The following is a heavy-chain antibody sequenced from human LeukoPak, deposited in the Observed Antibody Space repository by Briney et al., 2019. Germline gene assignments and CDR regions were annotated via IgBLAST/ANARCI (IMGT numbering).Heavy chain of an antibody. D-gene: IGHD6-19*01. V-gene: IGHV1-8*01. CDR2: MNPNSGNT. J-gene: IGHJ4*02. CDR3: ARGGVFTVAAPY. Sequence: VASVKVSCKASGYTFTSYDINWVRQATGQGLEWMGWMNPNSGNTGYAQKFQGRVTMTRNTSISTAYMELSSLRSEDTAVYYCARGGVFTVAAPYWGQGTLVTVSS. CDR1: GYTFTSYD.